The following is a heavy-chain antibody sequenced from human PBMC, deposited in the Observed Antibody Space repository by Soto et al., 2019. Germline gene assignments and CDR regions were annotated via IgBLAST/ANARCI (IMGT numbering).Heavy chain of an antibody. J-gene: IGHJ4*02. CDR1: GFTFSSYA. Sequence: GGSLRLSCAASGFTFSSYAMSWVRQAPGKGLEWVSAISGSGGSTYYADSVKGRFTISRDNSKNTLYLQMNSLRAEDTAVYYCAKDQGPMSYIVVVVAATFIPWGQGTLVTVS. CDR3: AKDQGPMSYIVVVVAATFIP. V-gene: IGHV3-23*01. CDR2: ISGSGGST. D-gene: IGHD2-15*01.